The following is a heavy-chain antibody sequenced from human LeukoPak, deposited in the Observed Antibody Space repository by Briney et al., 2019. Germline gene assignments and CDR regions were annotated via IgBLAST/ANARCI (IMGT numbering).Heavy chain of an antibody. V-gene: IGHV4-59*01. CDR2: IYYSGST. J-gene: IGHJ4*02. D-gene: IGHD3-16*01. CDR1: GGSISSYY. CDR3: AGGGGFSAY. Sequence: SETLSLTCTVSGGSISSYYWSWIRQPPGKGLEWIGYIYYSGSTNYNPSLKSRVTISVDTSKNQFSLKLSSVTAADTAVYYCAGGGGFSAYWGQGTLVTVSS.